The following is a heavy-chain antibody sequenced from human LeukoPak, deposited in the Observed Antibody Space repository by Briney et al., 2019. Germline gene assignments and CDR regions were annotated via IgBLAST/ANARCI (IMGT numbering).Heavy chain of an antibody. J-gene: IGHJ4*02. CDR2: ISGSGGST. Sequence: GGSLKLSCAASGFTSSSYAMSWVRQAPGKGLEWVSAISGSGGSTYYADSVKGRFTISRDNSKNTLYLQMNSLRAEDTAVYYCAKSDHSSGYVYFDYWGQGTLVTVSS. D-gene: IGHD3-22*01. CDR1: GFTSSSYA. CDR3: AKSDHSSGYVYFDY. V-gene: IGHV3-23*01.